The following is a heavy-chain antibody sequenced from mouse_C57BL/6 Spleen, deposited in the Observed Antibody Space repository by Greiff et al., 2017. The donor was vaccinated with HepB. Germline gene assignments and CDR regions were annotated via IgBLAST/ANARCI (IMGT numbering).Heavy chain of an antibody. CDR3: ARQNYVYADYYAMDY. J-gene: IGHJ4*01. V-gene: IGHV5-15*01. CDR2: ISNLAYSI. Sequence: EVKLMESGGGLVQPGGSLKLSCAASGFTFSDYGMAWVRQAPRKGPEWVAFISNLAYSIYYADTVTGRFTISRENAKNTLYMEMSSLRSEDTAMYYCARQNYVYADYYAMDYWGQGTSVTVSS. CDR1: GFTFSDYG. D-gene: IGHD2-2*01.